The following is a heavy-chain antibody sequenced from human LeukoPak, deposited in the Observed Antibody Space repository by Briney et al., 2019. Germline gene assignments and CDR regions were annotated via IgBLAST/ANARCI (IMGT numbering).Heavy chain of an antibody. CDR1: GGSISSYY. V-gene: IGHV4-59*12. CDR3: ARDGGYSYGFGALNI. J-gene: IGHJ3*02. D-gene: IGHD5-18*01. CDR2: IYYSGST. Sequence: PSETLSLTCTVSGGSISSYYCSWIRQPPGKGLEWIGYIYYSGSTNYNPSLKSRVTISGDTSKNQFSLKLSSVTAADTAVYYCARDGGYSYGFGALNIWGQGTMVTVSS.